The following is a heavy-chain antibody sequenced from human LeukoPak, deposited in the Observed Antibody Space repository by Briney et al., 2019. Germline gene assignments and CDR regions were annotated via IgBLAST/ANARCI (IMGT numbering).Heavy chain of an antibody. CDR2: IIPIFGTA. J-gene: IGHJ4*02. Sequence: GASVKVSCKASGGTFSSYAISWVRQAPGQGLEWMGGIIPIFGTANYAQKFQGRVTITADESTSTAYMELSSLRSDDTAVYYCARGSPGGAAYDYWGQGTLVTVSS. V-gene: IGHV1-69*13. D-gene: IGHD2-15*01. CDR3: ARGSPGGAAYDY. CDR1: GGTFSSYA.